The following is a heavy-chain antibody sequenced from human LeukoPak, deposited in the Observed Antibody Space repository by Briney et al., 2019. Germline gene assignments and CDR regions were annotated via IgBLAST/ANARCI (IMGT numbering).Heavy chain of an antibody. J-gene: IGHJ4*02. CDR2: SIPNLGMA. CDR1: GGTVSSYA. D-gene: IGHD3-10*01. V-gene: IGHV1-69*04. CDR3: ARFRGPETVAGSGY. Sequence: SVKLSCKASGGTVSSYAISWVRQAPGQGLEWMGRSIPNLGMANNAQKFQGRVTITAEKTTRTAYMELSSLRSEDTAVYYCARFRGPETVAGSGYWGQGTLVTVSS.